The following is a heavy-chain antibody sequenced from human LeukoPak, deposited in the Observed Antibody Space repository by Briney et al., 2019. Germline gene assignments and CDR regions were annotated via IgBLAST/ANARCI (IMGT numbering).Heavy chain of an antibody. CDR3: ARDGKAGAAAARPYYYYYGMDV. Sequence: SGTLSLTCAVSGGSISSSNCWSWVRQPPGKGLEWIGEIYHSGSTNYNPSLKSRVTISVDKSKNQFSLKLSSVTAADTAVYYCARDGKAGAAAARPYYYYYGMDVWGQGTTVTVSS. CDR1: GGSISSSNC. J-gene: IGHJ6*02. V-gene: IGHV4-4*02. CDR2: IYHSGST. D-gene: IGHD6-13*01.